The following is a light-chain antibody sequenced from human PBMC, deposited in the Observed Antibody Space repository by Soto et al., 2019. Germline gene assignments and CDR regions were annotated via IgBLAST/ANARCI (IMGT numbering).Light chain of an antibody. J-gene: IGLJ2*01. CDR2: GVT. CDR1: TNDVGGYNY. V-gene: IGLV2-14*03. Sequence: QSALTQPASVSGSPGQSITISCSGTTNDVGGYNYVSWYQQHPGKDPKLLIYGVTDRPSGVSSRFSGSKSGNAASLTISGVQAEDEGDYYCSSYTSGYIWIFGGGTKVTVL. CDR3: SSYTSGYIWI.